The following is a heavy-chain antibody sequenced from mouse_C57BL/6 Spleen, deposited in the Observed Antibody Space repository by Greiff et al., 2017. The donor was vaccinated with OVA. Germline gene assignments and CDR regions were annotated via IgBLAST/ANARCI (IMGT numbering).Heavy chain of an antibody. Sequence: EVQRVESGGGLVQPGGSLSLSCAASGFTFTDYYMSWVRQPPGKALEWLGFIRNKANGYTTEYSASVKGRFTISRANSQSILYLQMNALRAEDSATYYCARYLATDWYFDVWGTGTTVTVSS. V-gene: IGHV7-3*01. CDR3: ARYLATDWYFDV. CDR1: GFTFTDYY. CDR2: IRNKANGYTT. J-gene: IGHJ1*03. D-gene: IGHD1-1*01.